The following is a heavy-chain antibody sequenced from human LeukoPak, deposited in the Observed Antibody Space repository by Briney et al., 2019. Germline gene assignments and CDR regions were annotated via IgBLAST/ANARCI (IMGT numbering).Heavy chain of an antibody. D-gene: IGHD3-16*02. CDR3: ARDQRDMITFGGVIVDNWFDP. J-gene: IGHJ5*02. V-gene: IGHV4-34*01. CDR1: GGSFSGYY. Sequence: SETLSLTCAVYGGSFSGYYWSWIRQPPGKGLEWIGEINHSGSTYYNPSLKSRVTISVDTSKNQFSLKLSSVTAADTAVYYCARDQRDMITFGGVIVDNWFDPWGQGTLVTVSS. CDR2: INHSGST.